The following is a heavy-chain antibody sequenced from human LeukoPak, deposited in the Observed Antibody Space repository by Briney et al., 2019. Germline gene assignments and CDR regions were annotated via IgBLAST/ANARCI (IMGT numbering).Heavy chain of an antibody. J-gene: IGHJ3*02. CDR2: ISSSSSYI. CDR1: GFTFSSYS. CDR3: ARGLRYFDWLLYRNAFDI. D-gene: IGHD3-9*01. Sequence: GGSLRLSCAASGFTFSSYSMNWVRQAPGKGLEWVSSISSSSSYIYYADSVKGRFTISRDNAKNSLYLQMSSLRAEDTAVYYCARGLRYFDWLLYRNAFDIWGQGTMVTVSS. V-gene: IGHV3-21*01.